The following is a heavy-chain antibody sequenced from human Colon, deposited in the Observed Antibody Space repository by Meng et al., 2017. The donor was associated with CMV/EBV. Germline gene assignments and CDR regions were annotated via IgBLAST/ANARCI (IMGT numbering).Heavy chain of an antibody. Sequence: QVQLVQSGAEVKKPWASVRDSCKSSGYTLSVYHTHLVRQAPGQGLEWMGRVDPGGGAKYTQKFQGRVTMTRDTSTSTVHMELNSLTFADTAVYYCARELGGTYYFDFWGQGTLVTVSS. CDR2: VDPGGGA. J-gene: IGHJ4*02. CDR1: GYTLSVYH. V-gene: IGHV1-46*01. D-gene: IGHD1-26*01. CDR3: ARELGGTYYFDF.